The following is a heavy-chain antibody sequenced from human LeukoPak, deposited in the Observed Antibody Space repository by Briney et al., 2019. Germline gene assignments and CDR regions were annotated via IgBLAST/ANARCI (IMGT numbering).Heavy chain of an antibody. CDR3: LAQYYFDY. CDR2: ITSKGDGGTT. J-gene: IGHJ4*02. V-gene: IGHV3-15*01. D-gene: IGHD5-24*01. Sequence: GGSLRLSCAASGFTLSDAYMTWVRQTPGKGLEWVGRITSKGDGGTTHYAATVKGRFIISRDDSKGTLYLQLNSLRTDDTAVYYCLAQYYFDYWGRGTLVTVSS. CDR1: GFTLSDAY.